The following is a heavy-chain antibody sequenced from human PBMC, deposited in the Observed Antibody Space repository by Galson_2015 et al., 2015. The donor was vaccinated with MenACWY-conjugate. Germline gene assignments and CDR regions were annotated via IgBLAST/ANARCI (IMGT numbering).Heavy chain of an antibody. CDR1: GFTFSDYY. CDR3: ARDHNSAAGIGDY. J-gene: IGHJ4*02. CDR2: ISSSSSYT. V-gene: IGHV3-11*06. Sequence: SLRLSCAASGFTFSDYYMSWIRQAPGKGLEWVSYISSSSSYTNYADSVKGRFTISRDNAKNSLYLQMNSLRAEDTAVYYCARDHNSAAGIGDYWGQGTLVTVSS. D-gene: IGHD6-13*01.